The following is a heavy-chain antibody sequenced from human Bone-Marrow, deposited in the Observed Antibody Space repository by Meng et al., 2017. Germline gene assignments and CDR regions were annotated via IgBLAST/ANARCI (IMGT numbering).Heavy chain of an antibody. D-gene: IGHD1-26*01. Sequence: QLVQCGEEVRKPGASVNVSCKSSGYTFTGYSIHWVRQAPGQGIVWMGRINTNSGGTNYEQKFQCKVTMTRKTYISTDYMELSRLRSDDTDVYYCARGVVGAPCDWGQGTMVTVSS. J-gene: IGHJ4*02. V-gene: IGHV1-2*05. CDR3: ARGVVGAPCD. CDR2: INTNSGGT. CDR1: GYTFTGYS.